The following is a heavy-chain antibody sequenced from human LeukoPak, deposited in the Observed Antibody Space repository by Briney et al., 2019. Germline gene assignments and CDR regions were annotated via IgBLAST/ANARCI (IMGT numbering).Heavy chain of an antibody. V-gene: IGHV1-69*06. D-gene: IGHD3-3*01. CDR1: GGTFSSYA. CDR2: IIPIFGTA. Sequence: GASVKVSCKASGGTFSSYAISWVRQAPGQGPEWMGGIIPIFGTANYAQKFQGRVTITADKFTRKAYMELSSLRSEDTALYYCARESVRNWLDPWGQGTLVTVAS. J-gene: IGHJ5*02. CDR3: ARESVRNWLDP.